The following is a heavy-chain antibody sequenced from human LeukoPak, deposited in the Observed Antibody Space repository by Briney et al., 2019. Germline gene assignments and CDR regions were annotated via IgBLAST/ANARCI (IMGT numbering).Heavy chain of an antibody. CDR2: ISAYSGYA. CDR1: GYTFTSYG. V-gene: IGHV1-18*01. D-gene: IGHD6-13*01. CDR3: ARDREQQLVRGSVPKFKPGHQNWYFDL. J-gene: IGHJ2*01. Sequence: ASVKVSCRASGYTFTSYGFSWVRRAPGQGLEGMGWISAYSGYANNEQKLQGRVIMTTDTSTSTAYMELRSLRSDDTAVYYCARDREQQLVRGSVPKFKPGHQNWYFDLWGRGTLVTVSS.